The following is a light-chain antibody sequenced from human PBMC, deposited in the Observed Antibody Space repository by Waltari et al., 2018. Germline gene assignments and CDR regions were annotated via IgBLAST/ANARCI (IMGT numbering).Light chain of an antibody. V-gene: IGLV1-44*01. CDR2: RSG. Sequence: QSVLSQPPSASGTPGQRVTISCAGRASNIGNNVVNWYQQVPGKAPKLLIYRSGLRPSGVPARFSASKSGTSASLAISGLQSEDEADYYCAAWDDSLNGHWVFGGGTKVTV. CDR3: AAWDDSLNGHWV. CDR1: ASNIGNNV. J-gene: IGLJ3*02.